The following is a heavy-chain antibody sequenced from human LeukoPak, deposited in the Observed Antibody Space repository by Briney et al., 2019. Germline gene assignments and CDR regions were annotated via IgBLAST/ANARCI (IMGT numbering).Heavy chain of an antibody. CDR3: ARHYSGGIRLGELSLLATGVEWFDP. CDR2: IYYSGST. J-gene: IGHJ5*02. D-gene: IGHD3-16*02. CDR1: GGSISSSSYY. Sequence: SETLSLTCTVSGGSISSSSYYWGWIRQPPGKGLEWIGSIYYSGSTYYNPSLKSRVTISVDTSKNQFSLKLSSVTAADPAVYYCARHYSGGIRLGELSLLATGVEWFDPWGQGTLVTVSS. V-gene: IGHV4-39*01.